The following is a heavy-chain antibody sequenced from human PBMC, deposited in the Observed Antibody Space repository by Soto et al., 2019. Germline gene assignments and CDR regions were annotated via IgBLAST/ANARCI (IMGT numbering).Heavy chain of an antibody. CDR2: IGIGSSTK. D-gene: IGHD3-22*01. CDR3: SLDQLYYNDFSGRSLNSFYV. J-gene: IGHJ3*01. CDR1: GLTFRNYG. V-gene: IGHV3-48*01. Sequence: PGGSLRLSYATSGLTFRNYGVNWVRQAPGKRIEWVSYIGIGSSTKYYADSVKGRFTISRDNAKNSLYLQMNSLRAEDTAVYFCSLDQLYYNDFSGRSLNSFYVWVQGTMVTVSS.